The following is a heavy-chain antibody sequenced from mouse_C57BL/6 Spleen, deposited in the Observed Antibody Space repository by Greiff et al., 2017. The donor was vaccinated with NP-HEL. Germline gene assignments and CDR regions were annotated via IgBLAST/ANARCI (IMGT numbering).Heavy chain of an antibody. CDR2: IHPSSGST. CDR1: GYTFTSYW. V-gene: IGHV1-64*01. Sequence: QVQLQQPGAELVKPGASVKLSCKASGYTFTSYWMNWVKQRPGQGLEWIGMIHPSSGSTNYNEKFKSKATLTVDKSSSTAYMQLSSLTSEDSAVYYCARAFEYYYGCGFDYWGPGTTVTVSS. D-gene: IGHD1-1*01. J-gene: IGHJ2*01. CDR3: ARAFEYYYGCGFDY.